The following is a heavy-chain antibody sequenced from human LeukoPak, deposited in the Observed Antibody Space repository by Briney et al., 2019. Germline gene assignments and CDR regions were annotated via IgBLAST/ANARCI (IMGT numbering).Heavy chain of an antibody. D-gene: IGHD2-21*02. CDR1: GFTFNSYS. CDR3: ATYHPYCGGDCWEAFDI. CDR2: ISSSSRYI. V-gene: IGHV3-21*01. Sequence: PGGSLRLSCAASGFTFNSYSMNWVRQAPGKGLEWISSISSSSRYIYYADSVKGRFTISRDNAKNSLYLQMNSLRAEDTAVYFCATYHPYCGGDCWEAFDIWGQGTMVTVSS. J-gene: IGHJ3*02.